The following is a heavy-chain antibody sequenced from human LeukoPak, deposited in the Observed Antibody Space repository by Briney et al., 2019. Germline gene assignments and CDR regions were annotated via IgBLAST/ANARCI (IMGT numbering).Heavy chain of an antibody. V-gene: IGHV3-23*01. J-gene: IGHJ4*02. CDR3: GRDWKLDY. Sequence: GGSLRLSCAASGFTFNNFAMSRVRQAPGKGLEWVSAIGDNGGDTKYAASVKGRFTIYRDNSRNTLYLRMNSLRVEDTAMYYCGRDWKLDYWDQGTLVTVSS. CDR1: GFTFNNFA. CDR2: IGDNGGDT. D-gene: IGHD1-1*01.